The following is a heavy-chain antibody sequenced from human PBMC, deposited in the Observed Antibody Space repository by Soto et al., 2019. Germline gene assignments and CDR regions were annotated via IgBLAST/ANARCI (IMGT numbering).Heavy chain of an antibody. V-gene: IGHV1-18*01. D-gene: IGHD3-16*02. Sequence: QVQLVQSGAEVKKPGASVKVSCKASGYTFTSYGISWVRQAPGQGLEWMGWISAYNGNTNYAQKLQGRVTMTTDTSTSTAYVELRSPRSDDTAVYYCAIDDTDYDYVWGSYRYGGWVYDYWGQGTLVIVSS. CDR2: ISAYNGNT. CDR3: AIDDTDYDYVWGSYRYGGWVYDY. CDR1: GYTFTSYG. J-gene: IGHJ4*02.